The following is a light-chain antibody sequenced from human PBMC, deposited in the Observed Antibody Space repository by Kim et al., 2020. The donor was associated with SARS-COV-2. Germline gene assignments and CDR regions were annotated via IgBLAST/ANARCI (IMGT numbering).Light chain of an antibody. V-gene: IGLV3-25*03. Sequence: SYELTQAPSVSVSPGQTARITCSGDALPKQYAYWYQQKPGQAPVLVIYKDSERSSGIPERFSGSSSGTIVTLTISGVQAEDEADYYCQSADSSGTWVFGGGTQLTVL. J-gene: IGLJ3*02. CDR1: ALPKQY. CDR2: KDS. CDR3: QSADSSGTWV.